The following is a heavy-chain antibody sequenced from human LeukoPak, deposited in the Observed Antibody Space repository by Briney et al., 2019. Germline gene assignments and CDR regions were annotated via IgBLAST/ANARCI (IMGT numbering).Heavy chain of an antibody. D-gene: IGHD3-22*01. J-gene: IGHJ4*02. V-gene: IGHV3-30*04. CDR1: GFTFSSDA. CDR2: ISYDGINK. Sequence: PGGSPRLSCAASGFTFSSDAMHWVRQAPGKGLEWVALISYDGINKYYADSVKGRFTISRDNSKNTLYLQMNSLRAEDTAVYYCARGKYDSSGYPLLGFDYWGQGTLVTVSS. CDR3: ARGKYDSSGYPLLGFDY.